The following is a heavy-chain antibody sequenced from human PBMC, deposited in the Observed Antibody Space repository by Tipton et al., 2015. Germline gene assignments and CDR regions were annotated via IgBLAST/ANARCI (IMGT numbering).Heavy chain of an antibody. V-gene: IGHV4-4*07. Sequence: TLSLTCTVSGGSINSYYWSWIRQPAGKGLEWLGGVSTSGSANYNSSLMSRVTTSVDTSKNQFFLRPTSVTAADTAVYYCARDPRDGYGHFDSWGQGILVTVSS. CDR3: ARDPRDGYGHFDS. CDR1: GGSINSYY. CDR2: VSTSGSA. J-gene: IGHJ4*02. D-gene: IGHD5-18*01.